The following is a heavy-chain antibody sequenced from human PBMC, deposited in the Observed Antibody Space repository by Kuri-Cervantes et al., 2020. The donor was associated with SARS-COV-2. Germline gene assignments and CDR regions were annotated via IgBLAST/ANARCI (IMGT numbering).Heavy chain of an antibody. J-gene: IGHJ4*02. CDR3: ADWELLQL. CDR1: GFTFSTYA. D-gene: IGHD1-26*01. Sequence: GESLKISCAASGFTFSTYAMSWVRQAPGEGLEWVSTISGDGTTYYADSVKGRFSISRDNSRNTLYLQMNSLRAEDTAVYYCADWELLQLWGQGTLVTVSS. CDR2: ISGDGTT. V-gene: IGHV3-23*01.